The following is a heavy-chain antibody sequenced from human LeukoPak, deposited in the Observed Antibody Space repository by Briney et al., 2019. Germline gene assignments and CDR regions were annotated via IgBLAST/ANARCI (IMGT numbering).Heavy chain of an antibody. D-gene: IGHD6-6*01. CDR3: AKGHFASSSLFDY. CDR1: GFTFSDHY. CDR2: SRDKGNSYTT. Sequence: GGSLRLSCAASGFTFSDHYIDWVRQAPGKGLEWVGRSRDKGNSYTTAYAASVRGRFTISRDDSKNSLYLQMNSLKIEDTAVYYCAKGHFASSSLFDYWGQGTLVTVSS. V-gene: IGHV3-72*01. J-gene: IGHJ4*02.